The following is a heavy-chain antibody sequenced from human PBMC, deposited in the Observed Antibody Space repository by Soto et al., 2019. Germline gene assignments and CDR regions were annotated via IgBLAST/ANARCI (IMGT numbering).Heavy chain of an antibody. CDR1: GGSFSYYY. V-gene: IGHV4-34*02. CDR3: ARSFRGVSLD. J-gene: IGHJ4*02. D-gene: IGHD3-10*01. Sequence: QVQLQQWGPGLLKPSKTLSLTCSVNGGSFSYYYWSWIRQSPGKGLEWIGEINHSGTINFNPSLKSRVTISIDTSENQFSLTLRSVTAADTAIYYCARSFRGVSLDWGQGTLVTVSS. CDR2: INHSGTI.